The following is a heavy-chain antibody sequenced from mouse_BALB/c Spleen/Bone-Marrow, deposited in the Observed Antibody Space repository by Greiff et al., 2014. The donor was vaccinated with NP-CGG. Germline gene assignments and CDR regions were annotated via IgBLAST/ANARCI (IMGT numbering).Heavy chain of an antibody. D-gene: IGHD4-1*02. Sequence: EVQRVESGGDLVKPGGSLKLSCAASGFTFSSYGMSWVRQTPDKRLEWVATINNGGTYTYYPDSVKGRFTISRDNAKNTLYLQXXXXXSEDTXXYYCALNWDSAYWGQGTLVTVSA. CDR3: ALNWDSAY. J-gene: IGHJ3*01. CDR1: GFTFSSYG. V-gene: IGHV5-6*01. CDR2: INNGGTYT.